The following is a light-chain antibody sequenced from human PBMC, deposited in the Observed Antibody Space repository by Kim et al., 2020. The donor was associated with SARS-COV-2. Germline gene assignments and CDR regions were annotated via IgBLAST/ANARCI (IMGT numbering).Light chain of an antibody. CDR1: SSDVGSYNY. J-gene: IGLJ2*01. Sequence: GQSITISCTGTSSDVGSYNYVSWYQQYPGKAPKLMIYEVTKRPSGVSNRFAGSKSDNTASLTIAVLQAEDEADYYCSSYTTSKTVIFGGGTKLTVL. V-gene: IGLV2-14*01. CDR3: SSYTTSKTVI. CDR2: EVT.